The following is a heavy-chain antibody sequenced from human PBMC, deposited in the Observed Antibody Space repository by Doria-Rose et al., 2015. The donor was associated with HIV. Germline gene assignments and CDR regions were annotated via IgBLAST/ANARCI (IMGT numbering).Heavy chain of an antibody. J-gene: IGHJ4*02. CDR1: GGSFSGYY. CDR2: INHSGNR. D-gene: IGHD6-13*01. Sequence: QVQLQQWDAGLLKPSETLSLTCAVYGGSFSGYYWSWIRQSPGKGLQWIGEINHSGNRNYNPSLNSRVTVSVDTSKNQFSLKLRSVTAADTAVYYCARRPLYSSSWKYWGQGTLVTVSS. CDR3: ARRPLYSSSWKY. V-gene: IGHV4-34*01.